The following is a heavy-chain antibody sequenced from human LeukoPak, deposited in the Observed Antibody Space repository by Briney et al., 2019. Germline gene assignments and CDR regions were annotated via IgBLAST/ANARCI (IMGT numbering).Heavy chain of an antibody. CDR2: IYYSGST. D-gene: IGHD2-21*01. CDR3: ARGVAVHAFDI. CDR1: GGSISSYY. J-gene: IGHJ3*02. V-gene: IGHV4-59*01. Sequence: SETLSLTCTVSGGSISSYYWSWIRQPPGKGLEWIGYIYYSGSTNYNPPLKSRVTISVGTSKNQFSLRLSSVTAADTAVYYCARGVAVHAFDIWGQGTMGTVSS.